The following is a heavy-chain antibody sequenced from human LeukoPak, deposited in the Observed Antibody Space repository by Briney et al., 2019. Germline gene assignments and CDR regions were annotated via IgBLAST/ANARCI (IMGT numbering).Heavy chain of an antibody. CDR1: GGSISSYY. Sequence: SETLSLTCTVSGGSISSYYWSWIRQPPGKGLEWIGYIYYSGSTYYNPSLKSRVTISVDTSKNQFSLKLSSVTAADTAVYYCARRELTYYYYGMDVWGQGTTVTVSS. CDR3: ARRELTYYYYGMDV. CDR2: IYYSGST. V-gene: IGHV4-30-4*08. D-gene: IGHD1-26*01. J-gene: IGHJ6*02.